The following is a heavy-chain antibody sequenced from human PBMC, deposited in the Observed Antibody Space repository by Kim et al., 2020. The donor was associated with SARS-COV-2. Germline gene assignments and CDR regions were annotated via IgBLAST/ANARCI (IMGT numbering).Heavy chain of an antibody. CDR3: ARDGRTTGTSDYGMDV. Sequence: KVQGRVTITADESTSTAYMELSSLRSEDTAVYYCARDGRTTGTSDYGMDVWGQGTTVTVSS. V-gene: IGHV1-69*01. D-gene: IGHD1-1*01. J-gene: IGHJ6*02.